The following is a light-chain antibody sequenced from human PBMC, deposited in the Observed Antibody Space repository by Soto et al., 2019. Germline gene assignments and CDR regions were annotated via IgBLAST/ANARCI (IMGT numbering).Light chain of an antibody. CDR2: DSN. CDR1: SSNIGSNV. J-gene: IGLJ1*01. V-gene: IGLV1-44*01. CDR3: AAWDDSLNENV. Sequence: QSSLTHPPSSSGTPGQRVTISCSGSSSNIGSNVVNWYQQLPGTAPKLVIYDSNQRPSGVPDRFSGSKSGTSASLAISGLQSEDEADYYCAAWDDSLNENVFGTGTKVTVL.